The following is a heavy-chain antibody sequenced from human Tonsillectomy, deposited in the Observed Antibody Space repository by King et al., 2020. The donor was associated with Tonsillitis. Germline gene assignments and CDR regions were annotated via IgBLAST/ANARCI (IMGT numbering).Heavy chain of an antibody. V-gene: IGHV3-7*01. CDR2: IKQEGSGK. D-gene: IGHD3-10*01. CDR1: GFTFSSYW. CDR3: ARDSNGSGSYYNVFYYYYYMDV. Sequence: VQLVQSGGGLVQPGGSLRLSCAASGFTFSSYWMSWVRQAPGKGREWGANIKQEGSGKYYVDSVKGRFTISRANAKNYLYLKMNSLGAEDTAVYYCARDSNGSGSYYNVFYYYYYMDVWGKGTTVTVSS. J-gene: IGHJ6*03.